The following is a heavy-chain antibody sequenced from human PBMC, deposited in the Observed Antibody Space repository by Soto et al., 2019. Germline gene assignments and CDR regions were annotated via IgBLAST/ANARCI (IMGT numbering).Heavy chain of an antibody. J-gene: IGHJ4*02. Sequence: SHTLSLTCAISGDSVSSNSAAWNWIRQSPPRGLEWLGRTYYRSKWYNDYAVSVKSRITINPDTSKNQFSLQLNSVTPEDTAVYDGASVNWYHSSAYYYGSHDYSGQGTLDTLSA. V-gene: IGHV6-1*01. D-gene: IGHD3-22*01. CDR1: GDSVSSNSAA. CDR2: TYYRSKWYN. CDR3: ASVNWYHSSAYYYGSHDY.